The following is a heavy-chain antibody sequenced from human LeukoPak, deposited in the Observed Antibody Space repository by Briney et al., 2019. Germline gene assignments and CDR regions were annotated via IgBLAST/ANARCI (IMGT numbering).Heavy chain of an antibody. CDR3: ARGGYSGYVQFDY. V-gene: IGHV4-61*05. Sequence: SETLSLTCTASGGSISSSPYYWGWIRQPPGKGLEWIGYIYYSGSTNYNPSLKSRVTISVDTSKNQFSLKLSSVTAADTAVYYCARGGYSGYVQFDYWGQGTLVTASS. J-gene: IGHJ4*02. CDR1: GGSISSSPYY. CDR2: IYYSGST. D-gene: IGHD5-12*01.